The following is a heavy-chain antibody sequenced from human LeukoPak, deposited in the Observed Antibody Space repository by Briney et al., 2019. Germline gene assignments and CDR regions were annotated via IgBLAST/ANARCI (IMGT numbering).Heavy chain of an antibody. CDR3: ARDRGYYASSGYG. CDR2: IKQDGSEK. D-gene: IGHD3-22*01. CDR1: VSTFGSYW. J-gene: IGHJ4*02. V-gene: IGHV3-7*03. Sequence: GGSLRLSCAASVSTFGSYWMSWVRQAPGKGLEWMDNIKQDGSEKYYVDSVKGRFTISRDNAKNSLYLQMNSLRAEDTAVYYCARDRGYYASSGYGWGQGTLVTVSS.